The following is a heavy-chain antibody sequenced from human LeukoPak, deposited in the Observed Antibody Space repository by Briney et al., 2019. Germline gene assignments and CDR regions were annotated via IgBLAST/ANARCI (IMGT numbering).Heavy chain of an antibody. CDR2: IEPRDSYT. J-gene: IGHJ4*02. Sequence: GESLRISCKGPGYSLPSHWITWVRQMPGKGLGWMGTIEPRDSYTNYSPSFQGHVTISADKSISTAYVQWSSLKASDTAMYYWASGDGYNSPYWGQGTLVTVSS. V-gene: IGHV5-10-1*01. CDR1: GYSLPSHW. D-gene: IGHD5-24*01. CDR3: ASGDGYNSPY.